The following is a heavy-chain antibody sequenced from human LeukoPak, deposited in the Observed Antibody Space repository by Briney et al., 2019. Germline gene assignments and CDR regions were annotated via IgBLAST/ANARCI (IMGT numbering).Heavy chain of an antibody. CDR1: GFTFSSYA. CDR2: ISGSGGST. J-gene: IGHJ4*02. V-gene: IGHV3-23*01. Sequence: GGSLRLSCAASGFTFSSYAMSWVRQAPGKGLEWVSAISGSGGSTYYADSVKGRFTISRDNSKNTLYLQMNSLSAEDTAVYYCAKDLLVVVVPAAPLGGYWGQGTLVTVSS. CDR3: AKDLLVVVVPAAPLGGY. D-gene: IGHD2-2*01.